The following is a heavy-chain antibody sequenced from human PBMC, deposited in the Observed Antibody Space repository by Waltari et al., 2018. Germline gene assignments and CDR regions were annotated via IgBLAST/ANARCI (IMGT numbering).Heavy chain of an antibody. J-gene: IGHJ3*02. V-gene: IGHV3-48*04. CDR1: GFTFSSYS. CDR2: ISSSSSTI. D-gene: IGHD3-10*01. Sequence: EVQLVESGGGLVQPGGSLRLSCAASGFTFSSYSMNWVRQAPGKGLEWVSYISSSSSTIYYADSVKGRFTISRDNAKNSLYLQMNSLRAEDTAVYYCARDILYSYGSGSYIGDAFDIWGQGTMVTVSS. CDR3: ARDILYSYGSGSYIGDAFDI.